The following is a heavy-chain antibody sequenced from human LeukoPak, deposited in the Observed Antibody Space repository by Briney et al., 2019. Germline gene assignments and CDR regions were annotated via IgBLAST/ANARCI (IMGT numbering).Heavy chain of an antibody. J-gene: IGHJ4*02. CDR1: GYFLSSGYY. V-gene: IGHV4-38-2*01. CDR3: ARVLMDRSGCIDY. CDR2: IYYSGST. D-gene: IGHD6-19*01. Sequence: SETLSLTCAVSGYFLSSGYYWGWIRQPPGKGLEWIGSIYYSGSTYYNPSLKSRVTISVDTSKNQFSLKLNSVTAADTAVYYCARVLMDRSGCIDYWGQGTLVTVSS.